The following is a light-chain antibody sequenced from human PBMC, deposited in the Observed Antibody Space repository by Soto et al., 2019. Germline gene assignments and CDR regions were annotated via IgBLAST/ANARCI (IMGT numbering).Light chain of an antibody. CDR2: GAS. CDR3: QQYGSWWT. J-gene: IGKJ1*01. V-gene: IGKV3-20*01. CDR1: QSVSSSY. Sequence: EIVLTQSPRTLSLSPGERATLSCRASQSVSSSYLAWYQQKPGQAPKLLIYGASSRATGIPDRFSGSGSGTDFTLTISRLEPEDFAVYYCQQYGSWWTFGQGTKVDI.